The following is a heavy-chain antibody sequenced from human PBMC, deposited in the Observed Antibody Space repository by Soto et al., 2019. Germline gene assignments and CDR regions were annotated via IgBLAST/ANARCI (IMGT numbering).Heavy chain of an antibody. CDR1: GCSLRSYY. J-gene: IGHJ4*02. D-gene: IGHD2-15*01. CDR2: IYYSGST. CDR3: ARRYGGNLDY. Sequence: VPLQESGPRLVKPSETLSPPCTVSGCSLRSYYWTWIRQPPGKGLEWIGYIYYSGSTNYNPSLKSRVTISVDTSKNQFSLKLSSVTAADTAVYYCARRYGGNLDYWGQGTLVTVSS. V-gene: IGHV4-59*08.